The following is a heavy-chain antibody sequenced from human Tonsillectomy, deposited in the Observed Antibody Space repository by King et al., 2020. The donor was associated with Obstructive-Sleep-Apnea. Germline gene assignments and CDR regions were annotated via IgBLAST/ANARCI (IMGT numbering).Heavy chain of an antibody. V-gene: IGHV4-59*08. Sequence: QLQESGPGLVKPSETLSLTCTVSGGSISSYYLSWIRQPPGKGLEGFGYIYYSGSTNYNPSLMSRVTISVDTSKNQFSLKLSSVTASDTAVYYCASLAGYYDFWSGYYYRDFDYWGQGTLVTVSS. D-gene: IGHD3-3*01. J-gene: IGHJ4*02. CDR1: GGSISSYY. CDR3: ASLAGYYDFWSGYYYRDFDY. CDR2: IYYSGST.